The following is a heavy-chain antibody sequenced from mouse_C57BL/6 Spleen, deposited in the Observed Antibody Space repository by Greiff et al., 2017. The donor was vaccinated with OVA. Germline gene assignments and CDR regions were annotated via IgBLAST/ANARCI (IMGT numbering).Heavy chain of an antibody. D-gene: IGHD1-1*01. J-gene: IGHJ2*01. CDR2: ISSGGDYI. Sequence: EVKLMESGEGLVKPGGSLKLSCAASGFTFSSYAMSWVRQTPEKRLEWVAYISSGGDYIYYADTVKGRFTISRDNARNTLYLQMSSLKSEDTAMYYCTRDLNYYGSNYFDYWGQGTTLTVSS. CDR3: TRDLNYYGSNYFDY. V-gene: IGHV5-9-1*02. CDR1: GFTFSSYA.